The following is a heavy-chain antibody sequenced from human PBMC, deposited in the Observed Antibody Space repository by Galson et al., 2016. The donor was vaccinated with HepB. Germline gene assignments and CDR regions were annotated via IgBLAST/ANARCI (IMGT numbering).Heavy chain of an antibody. CDR2: ISVDIGNT. CDR1: GCTFINYG. J-gene: IGHJ4*02. D-gene: IGHD2-15*01. V-gene: IGHV1-18*04. Sequence: SVKVSCKASGCTFINYGISWVRQAPGQGLEWMGWISVDIGNTNYAQKLQDRVTMTTDTSTSIAYMELRSLRSDDTAVYYCARESLYCSGGNCYSPLGDYWGQGTLVTVSS. CDR3: ARESLYCSGGNCYSPLGDY.